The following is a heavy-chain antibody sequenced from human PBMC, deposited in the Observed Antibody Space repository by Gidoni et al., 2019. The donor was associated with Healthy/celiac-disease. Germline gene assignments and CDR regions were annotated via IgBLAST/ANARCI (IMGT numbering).Heavy chain of an antibody. J-gene: IGHJ4*02. CDR3: AKELPPGNDPIWDY. D-gene: IGHD2-21*01. CDR1: GFTFSSYG. V-gene: IGHV3-30*18. Sequence: QVQLVESGGGVVQPGRSLRLSCAASGFTFSSYGMHWVRQAPGKGLEWVAVISYDGSNKYYAASVKGRFTISRDNSKNTLYLQMNSRRAEDTAVYYCAKELPPGNDPIWDYWGQGTLVTVSS. CDR2: ISYDGSNK.